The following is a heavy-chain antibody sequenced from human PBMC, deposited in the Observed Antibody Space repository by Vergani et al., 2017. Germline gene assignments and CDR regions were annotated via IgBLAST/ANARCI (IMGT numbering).Heavy chain of an antibody. Sequence: QVQLVQSGAEVKKPGASVKVSCKASGYTFTSYDINWVRQATGQGLEWMGWMNPNSGGTNYAQKFQGRVTMTRDTSISTAYMELSRLRSDDTAVYYCARAHSSSSLGWFDPWGQGTLVTVSS. J-gene: IGHJ5*02. CDR1: GYTFTSYD. V-gene: IGHV1-2*02. CDR2: MNPNSGGT. D-gene: IGHD6-6*01. CDR3: ARAHSSSSLGWFDP.